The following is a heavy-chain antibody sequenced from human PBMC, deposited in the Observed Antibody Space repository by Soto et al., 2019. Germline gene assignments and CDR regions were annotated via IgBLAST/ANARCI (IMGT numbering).Heavy chain of an antibody. V-gene: IGHV1-69*13. CDR2: IIPIFGTA. CDR1: GGTFSSYA. J-gene: IGHJ5*02. Sequence: GASVKVSCKASGGTFSSYALSWVRQAPGQGLEWMGGIIPIFGTANYAQKFQGRVTITADESTSTAYMELSSLRSEDTAVYYCARGFYGDHHPGSFDPCGQGTLVTGFS. D-gene: IGHD4-17*01. CDR3: ARGFYGDHHPGSFDP.